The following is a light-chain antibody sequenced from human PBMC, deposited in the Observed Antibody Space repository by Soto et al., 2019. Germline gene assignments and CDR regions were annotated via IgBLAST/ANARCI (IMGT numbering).Light chain of an antibody. J-gene: IGKJ2*01. V-gene: IGKV3-15*01. CDR3: QHYNDWPPMYP. Sequence: EIVMTQSPATLSVSPGERATLSCRASQSVDINLAWYQQKPGQPPRRLLNDASSSITASTPRFSGSGSGVAFTLTISSLQSEDVAAYYCQHYNDWPPMYPFGQGTKLEI. CDR2: DAS. CDR1: QSVDIN.